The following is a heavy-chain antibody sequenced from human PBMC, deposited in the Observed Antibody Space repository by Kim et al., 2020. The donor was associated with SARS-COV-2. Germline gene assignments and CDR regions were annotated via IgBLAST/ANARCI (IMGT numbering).Heavy chain of an antibody. D-gene: IGHD1-1*01. CDR3: ARGPESLERGRDSYYYYMDV. CDR1: GFTFSSYA. Sequence: GGSLRLSCAVSGFTFSSYAMHWVRQAPGKGLEWVAFMSYDGSNKYYADSVKGRFTISRDNSKNTLYLQMHSLRAEDTAVYYCARGPESLERGRDSYYYYMDVWGKGTTVTVSS. J-gene: IGHJ6*03. V-gene: IGHV3-30-3*01. CDR2: MSYDGSNK.